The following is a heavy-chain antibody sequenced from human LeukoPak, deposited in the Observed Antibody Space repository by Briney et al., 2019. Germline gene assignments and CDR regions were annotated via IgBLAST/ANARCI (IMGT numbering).Heavy chain of an antibody. CDR3: ARQPTTVTTFAFDI. D-gene: IGHD4-17*01. CDR2: IYYSGST. CDR1: GDTISTNY. V-gene: IGHV4-59*08. Sequence: SETLSLTCTVSGDTISTNYWSWIRQTPGKGLEWIGYIYYSGSTNYNPSLRSRVTISIDTSKNQFSLRLTSVTAADTAVCYCARQPTTVTTFAFDIWGQGTMVTVSS. J-gene: IGHJ3*02.